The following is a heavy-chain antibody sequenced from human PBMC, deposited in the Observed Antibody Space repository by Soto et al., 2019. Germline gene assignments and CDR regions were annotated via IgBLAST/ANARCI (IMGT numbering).Heavy chain of an antibody. J-gene: IGHJ4*02. CDR1: GFTFSSYG. D-gene: IGHD6-19*01. CDR2: ISYDGSNK. V-gene: IGHV3-30*03. CDR3: AIYSSGWYPLDY. Sequence: GGSLRLSCAASGFTFSSYGMHWVRQAPGKGLEWVAVISYDGSNKYYADSVKGRFTISRDNSKNTLYLQMNSLRAEDTAVYYCAIYSSGWYPLDYWGQGTLVTSPQ.